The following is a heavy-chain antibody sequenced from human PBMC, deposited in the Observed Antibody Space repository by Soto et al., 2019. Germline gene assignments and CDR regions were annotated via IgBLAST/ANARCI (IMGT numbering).Heavy chain of an antibody. D-gene: IGHD6-13*01. Sequence: SQTLSLTCAISGDSVSSNSAAWSWIRQSPSRGLEWLGRTYYRSKWYNDYAVSVKSRITINPDTSKNQFSLQLHSVTPEDTAVYYCARGSYTSTWSWGQGTLVTSPQVSSDTAIYYCAKGEALYSSHPWDSWGHGTLVTVSS. J-gene: IGHJ5*01. CDR1: GDSVSSNSAA. V-gene: IGHV6-1*01. CDR2: TYYRSKWYN. CDR3: ARGSYTSTWSWGQGTLVTSPQVSSDTAIYYCAKGEALYSSHPWDS.